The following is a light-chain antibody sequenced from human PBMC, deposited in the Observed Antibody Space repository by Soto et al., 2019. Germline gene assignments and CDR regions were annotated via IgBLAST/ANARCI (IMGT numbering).Light chain of an antibody. J-gene: IGKJ1*01. Sequence: DIQITQSPSTLSASVGDRVTITCRASQSISSWLAWYQQKPGKAPKLLIYKASSLESGVPSRFSGSGSGTEFTLTISSLQPDDFATYYCQQYNSYPWTFGQGTKVYI. V-gene: IGKV1-5*03. CDR2: KAS. CDR1: QSISSW. CDR3: QQYNSYPWT.